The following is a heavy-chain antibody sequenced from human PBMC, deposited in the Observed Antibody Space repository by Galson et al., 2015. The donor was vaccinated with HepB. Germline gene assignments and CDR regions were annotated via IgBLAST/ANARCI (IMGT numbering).Heavy chain of an antibody. CDR3: AKEERSIQEHPLVGGFCDY. Sequence: SLRLSCAASGFTFSSYAMSWVRQAPGKGLEWVSAISGSGGSTYYADSVKGRFTISRDNSKNTLYLQMNSLRAEDTAVYYCAKEERSIQEHPLVGGFCDYWGQGTLVTVSS. J-gene: IGHJ4*02. CDR2: ISGSGGST. CDR1: GFTFSSYA. V-gene: IGHV3-23*01. D-gene: IGHD1-26*01.